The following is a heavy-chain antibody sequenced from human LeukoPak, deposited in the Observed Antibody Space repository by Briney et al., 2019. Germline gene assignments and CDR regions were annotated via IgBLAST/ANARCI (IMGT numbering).Heavy chain of an antibody. Sequence: PGGSLRLSCAASGFTVSGNYMNWVRQAPGKGLEWVSVIYSDGSTYYADSVKGRFTISRDNSKNTLYLQMNSLRAEDTAVYYCARDRGAYYFETGYWGQGTLVTVSS. CDR1: GFTVSGNY. CDR3: ARDRGAYYFETGY. D-gene: IGHD3-22*01. J-gene: IGHJ4*02. CDR2: IYSDGST. V-gene: IGHV3-66*01.